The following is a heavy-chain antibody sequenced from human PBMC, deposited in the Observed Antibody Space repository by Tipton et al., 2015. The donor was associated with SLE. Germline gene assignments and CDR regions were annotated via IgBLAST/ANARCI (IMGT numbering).Heavy chain of an antibody. J-gene: IGHJ3*02. D-gene: IGHD5-24*01. Sequence: TLSLTCTVSGGSISNSNYYWSWIRQPPGKGLEWIGEINHSGSTNYNPSLKSRVTISVDTSNNQFSLKLTSVTAADAAVYYCAKVMGPGQAFDIWGQGTMVTVSS. CDR2: INHSGST. CDR1: GGSISNSNYY. CDR3: AKVMGPGQAFDI. V-gene: IGHV4-31*03.